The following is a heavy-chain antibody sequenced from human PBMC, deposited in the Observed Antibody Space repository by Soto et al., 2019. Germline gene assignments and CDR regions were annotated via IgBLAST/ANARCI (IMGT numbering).Heavy chain of an antibody. CDR2: IYYSGST. CDR3: ARHNYGSGSTYFDY. CDR1: GGSISRYY. V-gene: IGHV4-59*08. D-gene: IGHD3-10*01. J-gene: IGHJ4*02. Sequence: QVQLQESGPGLVKPSETLSLTCTVSGGSISRYYWSWIRQPPGKGLEWIGYIYYSGSTNYNPSLTSRVTISVDTSKNQFSLKLNSMTAADTAVYYCARHNYGSGSTYFDYWGQGTLVTVSS.